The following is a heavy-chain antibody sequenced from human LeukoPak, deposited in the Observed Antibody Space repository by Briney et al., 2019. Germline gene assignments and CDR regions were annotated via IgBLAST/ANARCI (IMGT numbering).Heavy chain of an antibody. D-gene: IGHD6-13*01. CDR3: AKGGESSSWYNWFDP. CDR1: GFTFDDYA. Sequence: GGSLRLSCAASGFTFDDYAMHWVRQAPGKSLEWVSGISWNSGSIGYADSVKGRFTISRDNAKNSLYLQMNSLRAEDTALYYCAKGGESSSWYNWFDPWGQGTLVTVSS. CDR2: ISWNSGSI. V-gene: IGHV3-9*01. J-gene: IGHJ5*02.